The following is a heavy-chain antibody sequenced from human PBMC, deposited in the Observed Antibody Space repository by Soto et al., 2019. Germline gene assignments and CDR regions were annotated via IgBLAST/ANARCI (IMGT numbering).Heavy chain of an antibody. D-gene: IGHD2-15*01. CDR2: IIPIVDIV. V-gene: IGHV1-69*08. CDR1: GGTFSSYT. Sequence: QVQLVQSGAEVKKPGSSVKVSCKASGGTFSSYTISWVRQAPGQGLEWMGRIIPIVDIVNYAQKFQGRVTIIADKSTSTAYMELSSLRSEDTAVYYCARDSSSDGSRYGNWFDPWGQGTLVTVSS. J-gene: IGHJ5*02. CDR3: ARDSSSDGSRYGNWFDP.